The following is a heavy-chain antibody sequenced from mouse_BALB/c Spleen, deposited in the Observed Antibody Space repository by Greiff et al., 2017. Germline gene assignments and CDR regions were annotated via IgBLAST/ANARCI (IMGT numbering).Heavy chain of an antibody. V-gene: IGHV14-3*02. Sequence: EVHLVESGAELVKPGASVKLSCTASGFNIKDTYMHWVKQRPEQGLEWIGRIDPANGNTKYDPKFQGKATITADTSSNTAYLQLSSLTSEDTAVYYCARSEGYGFAYWGQGTLVTVSA. CDR2: IDPANGNT. CDR1: GFNIKDTY. CDR3: ARSEGYGFAY. J-gene: IGHJ3*01. D-gene: IGHD1-1*02.